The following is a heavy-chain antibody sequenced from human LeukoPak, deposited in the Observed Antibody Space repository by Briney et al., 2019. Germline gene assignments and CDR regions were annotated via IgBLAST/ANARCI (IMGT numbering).Heavy chain of an antibody. V-gene: IGHV4-30-4*01. CDR3: ASSSVLRYVDWVNYFDY. CDR1: GGSISSGDYY. D-gene: IGHD3-9*01. Sequence: SETLSLTCTVSGGSISSGDYYWSWIRQPPGKGLEWIGYIYYSGSTYYNPSLKSRVTISVDTSKNQFSLKLSSVTAADTAVYYCASSSVLRYVDWVNYFDYWGQGTLVTVSS. CDR2: IYYSGST. J-gene: IGHJ4*02.